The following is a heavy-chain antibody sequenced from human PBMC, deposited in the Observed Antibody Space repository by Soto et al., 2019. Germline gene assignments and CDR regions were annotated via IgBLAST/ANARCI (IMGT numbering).Heavy chain of an antibody. CDR2: ISSSSSYI. V-gene: IGHV3-21*01. D-gene: IGHD1-1*01. CDR1: GFTISSYS. CDR3: ASMAVQLERRGDFDY. J-gene: IGHJ4*02. Sequence: EVQLVESGGGLVKPGGSLRLSCAASGFTISSYSMNWVRQAPGKGLEWVSSISSSSSYIYYADSVKGRFTISRDNAKNSLYLQMNSLRAEDTAVYYCASMAVQLERRGDFDYWGQGTLVTVSS.